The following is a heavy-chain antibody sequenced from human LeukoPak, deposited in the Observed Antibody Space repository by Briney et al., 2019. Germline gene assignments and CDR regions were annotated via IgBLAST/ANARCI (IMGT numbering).Heavy chain of an antibody. D-gene: IGHD3-22*01. Sequence: SETLSLTCAVYGGSFSGYYWSWIRQPPGKGLEWIGEINHSGSTNYNPSPKSRVTISVDTSKNQFSLKLSSVPAADTAVYYCARGAFNYYDTIGYSNDAFDIWGQGTMVTVSS. CDR1: GGSFSGYY. CDR3: ARGAFNYYDTIGYSNDAFDI. CDR2: INHSGST. J-gene: IGHJ3*02. V-gene: IGHV4-34*01.